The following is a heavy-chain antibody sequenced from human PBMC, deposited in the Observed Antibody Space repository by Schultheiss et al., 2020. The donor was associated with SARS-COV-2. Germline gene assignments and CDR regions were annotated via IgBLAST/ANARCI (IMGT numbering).Heavy chain of an antibody. CDR1: GFTFRNNG. CDR2: TSFDGTNK. CDR3: AKGVSGYDRYGGFDY. Sequence: GGSLRLSCTVSGFTFRNNGVHWVRQAPGKGLEWVAVTSFDGTNKYYADSVKGRFTISRDNSKNTLYLQMNSLRAEDTAVYYCAKGVSGYDRYGGFDYWGQGTLVTVSS. V-gene: IGHV3-30*18. J-gene: IGHJ4*02. D-gene: IGHD5-12*01.